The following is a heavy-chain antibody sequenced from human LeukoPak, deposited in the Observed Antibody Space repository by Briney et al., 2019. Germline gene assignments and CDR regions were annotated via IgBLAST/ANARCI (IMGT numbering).Heavy chain of an antibody. J-gene: IGHJ5*02. CDR2: IIPIFGTA. Sequence: GASVKVSCKASGGTFSSYAISWVRQAPGQGLEWMGGIIPIFGTANYAQKFQGRVTITADESTSTAYMELSSLRSEDTAVYYCARLAIVVVPAAILRDNWFDPWGQGTLVTVSS. V-gene: IGHV1-69*13. D-gene: IGHD2-2*02. CDR1: GGTFSSYA. CDR3: ARLAIVVVPAAILRDNWFDP.